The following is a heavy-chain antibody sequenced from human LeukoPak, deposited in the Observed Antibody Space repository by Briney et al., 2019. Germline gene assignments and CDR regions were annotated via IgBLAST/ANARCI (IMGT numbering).Heavy chain of an antibody. J-gene: IGHJ1*01. D-gene: IGHD3-22*01. CDR3: ARDRLSYYDSSGYYPWYFQH. V-gene: IGHV3-7*01. CDR1: DFIFSGYW. Sequence: PGGSLRLSCAVSDFIFSGYWMTWVRQAPGKGLEWVANIKQDGSEKYYVDSVKGRFTISRDNAKNSLYLQMNSLRAEDTAVYYCARDRLSYYDSSGYYPWYFQHWGQGTLVTVSS. CDR2: IKQDGSEK.